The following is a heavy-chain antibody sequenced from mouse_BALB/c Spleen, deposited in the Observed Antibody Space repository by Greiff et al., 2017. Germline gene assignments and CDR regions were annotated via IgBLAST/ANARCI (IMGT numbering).Heavy chain of an antibody. CDR1: GFTFSSYG. Sequence: DVKLVESGGDLVKPGGSLKLSCAASGFTFSSYGMSWVRQTPDKRLEWVATISSGGSYTYYQDSVKGRFTISRDNAKNTLYLQMSSLKSEDTAMYYCARHTPCGSSYRYFDVWGAGTTVTVSS. J-gene: IGHJ1*01. CDR2: ISSGGSYT. CDR3: ARHTPCGSSYRYFDV. D-gene: IGHD1-1*01. V-gene: IGHV5-6*02.